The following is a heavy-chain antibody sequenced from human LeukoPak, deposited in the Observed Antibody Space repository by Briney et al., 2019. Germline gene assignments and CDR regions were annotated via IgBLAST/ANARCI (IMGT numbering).Heavy chain of an antibody. D-gene: IGHD6-19*01. CDR3: ARPRSSSGWDGDFDY. Sequence: ASETLSLTCTVSGGSISNYYWSWIRQPAGKGLEWIGRIYSSGSTNYNPSLKSRVTMSVETSKNQFSLKLGSVTAADTAMYYCARPRSSSGWDGDFDYWGQGTLVTVSS. V-gene: IGHV4-4*07. J-gene: IGHJ4*02. CDR2: IYSSGST. CDR1: GGSISNYY.